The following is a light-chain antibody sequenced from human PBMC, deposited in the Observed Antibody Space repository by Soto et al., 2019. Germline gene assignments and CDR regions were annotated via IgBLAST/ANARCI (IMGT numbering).Light chain of an antibody. CDR1: QSVSSSY. CDR2: GAS. V-gene: IGKV3-20*01. CDR3: QQYGSSSIT. J-gene: IGKJ5*01. Sequence: NGLKQSPGTLSLSPGERATLSCRASQSVSSSYLAWYQQKPGQAPRLLIYGASSRATGIPDRFSGSGSGTDFTLTISRLEPEDFAVYYCQQYGSSSITFGQVTRLETK.